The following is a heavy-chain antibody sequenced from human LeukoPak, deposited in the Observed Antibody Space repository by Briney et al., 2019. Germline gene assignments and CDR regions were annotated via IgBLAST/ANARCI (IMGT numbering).Heavy chain of an antibody. J-gene: IGHJ4*02. Sequence: PSETLSLTCAVYGGSFSGYYWSWIRQPPGKGLEWIGEINHSGSTNYNPSLKSRVTISVDTSKHQFSLKLSSVTAADTAVYYCARRGSSWYAGYYFDYWGQGTLVTVSS. D-gene: IGHD6-13*01. V-gene: IGHV4-34*01. CDR2: INHSGST. CDR3: ARRGSSWYAGYYFDY. CDR1: GGSFSGYY.